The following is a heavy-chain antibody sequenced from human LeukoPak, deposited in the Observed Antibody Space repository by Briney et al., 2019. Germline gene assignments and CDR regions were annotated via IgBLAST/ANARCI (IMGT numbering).Heavy chain of an antibody. J-gene: IGHJ4*02. CDR3: ASASPGRSYYYDSSGYFDY. CDR1: GYSISSGYY. D-gene: IGHD3-22*01. CDR2: IYHSGST. V-gene: IGHV4-38-2*01. Sequence: SETLSLTCAVSGYSISSGYYWGWIRQPPGKGLEWIGSIYHSGSTYYNPSLKSRVTISVDTSKNQFSLKLSSVTAADTAVYYCASASPGRSYYYDSSGYFDYWGQGTLVAVSS.